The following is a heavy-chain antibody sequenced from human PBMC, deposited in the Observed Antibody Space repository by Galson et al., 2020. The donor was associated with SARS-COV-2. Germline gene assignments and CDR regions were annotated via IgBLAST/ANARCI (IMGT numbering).Heavy chain of an antibody. Sequence: SETLSLTCTVSGGSISSGGYYWSWIRQHPGKGLEWIGYIYYSGSTYYNPSLKSRVTISVDTSKNQFSLKLSSVTAADTAVYYCASHLCSGGSCYLEPHFDYWGQGTLVTVSS. J-gene: IGHJ4*02. CDR3: ASHLCSGGSCYLEPHFDY. CDR2: IYYSGST. V-gene: IGHV4-31*03. D-gene: IGHD2-15*01. CDR1: GGSISSGGYY.